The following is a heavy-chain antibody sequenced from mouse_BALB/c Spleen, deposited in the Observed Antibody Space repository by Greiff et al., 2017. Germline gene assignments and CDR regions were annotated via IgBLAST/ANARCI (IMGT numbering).Heavy chain of an antibody. V-gene: IGHV14-3*02. CDR1: GFNIKDTY. CDR3: AVYGNYAWFAY. D-gene: IGHD2-10*02. J-gene: IGHJ3*01. CDR2: IDPANGNT. Sequence: EVQLQQSGAELVKPGASVKLSCTASGFNIKDTYMHWVKQRPEQGLEWIGRIDPANGNTKYDPKFQGKATITADTSSNTAYLQLSSLTTEDTDVYYCAVYGNYAWFAYWGQGTLVTVSA.